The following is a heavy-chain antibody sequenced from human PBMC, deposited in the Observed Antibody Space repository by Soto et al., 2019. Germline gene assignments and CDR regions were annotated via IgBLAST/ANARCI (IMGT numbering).Heavy chain of an antibody. D-gene: IGHD3-10*01. J-gene: IGHJ6*02. Sequence: PSETLSLTCTVSGGPLSSYYWSWIRQPPGKGMEWIGNVYYSGSTNYNPSLKSRVTLLVDTSRNQFSLKLSSVTAADTAMYYCSRDKGGYDSGDYYYGMDVWGQGTTVTVSS. V-gene: IGHV4-59*01. CDR1: GGPLSSYY. CDR3: SRDKGGYDSGDYYYGMDV. CDR2: VYYSGST.